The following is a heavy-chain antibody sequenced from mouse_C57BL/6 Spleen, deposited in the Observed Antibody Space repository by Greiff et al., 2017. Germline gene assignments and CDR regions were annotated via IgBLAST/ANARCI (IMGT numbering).Heavy chain of an antibody. Sequence: QVQLQQSGAELVRPGASVTLSCKASGYTFTDYEMHWVKQTPVHGLEWIGAIDPETGGTAYNQKFKGKAILTADKSSSTAYMELRSLTSEGSAVYYCTVYGNCFDYWGQGTTLTVSS. J-gene: IGHJ2*01. CDR2: IDPETGGT. D-gene: IGHD2-1*01. CDR1: GYTFTDYE. V-gene: IGHV1-15*01. CDR3: TVYGNCFDY.